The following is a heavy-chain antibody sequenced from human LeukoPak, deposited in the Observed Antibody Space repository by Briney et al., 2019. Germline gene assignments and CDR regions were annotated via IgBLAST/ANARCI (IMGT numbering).Heavy chain of an antibody. Sequence: GGSLRLSCAASGSTFSSYWMSWVRQAPGKGLEWVANIKQDGSEKYYVDSVKGRFTISRDNAKISLYLQMNSLRAEDTAVYYCARDLWRGTSTIGYWGQGTLVTVSS. CDR3: ARDLWRGTSTIGY. D-gene: IGHD2-2*01. CDR1: GSTFSSYW. J-gene: IGHJ4*02. V-gene: IGHV3-7*01. CDR2: IKQDGSEK.